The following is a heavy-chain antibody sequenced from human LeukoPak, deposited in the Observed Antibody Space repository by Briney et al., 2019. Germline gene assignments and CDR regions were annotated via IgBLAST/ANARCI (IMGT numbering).Heavy chain of an antibody. D-gene: IGHD3-10*01. CDR1: GGSISTYY. CDR3: ARGSVRGEFDP. CDR2: IYYTGST. V-gene: IGHV4-59*01. J-gene: IGHJ5*02. Sequence: PSETLSLTCTLSGGSISTYYWSWVRQPPGKGLEWIGYIYYTGSTDYNPSLKSRVTRSVDTSKNQFSLKLSSVTAADTAVYSCARGSVRGEFDPWGQGTLVTVSS.